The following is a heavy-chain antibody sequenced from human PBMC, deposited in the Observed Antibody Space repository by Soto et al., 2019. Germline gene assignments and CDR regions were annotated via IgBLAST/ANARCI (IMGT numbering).Heavy chain of an antibody. CDR3: AKGIVVVAATGLDY. V-gene: IGHV3-23*01. D-gene: IGHD2-15*01. CDR2: ISGSGGST. CDR1: GFTFSSYA. J-gene: IGHJ4*02. Sequence: GGSLRLSCAASGFTFSSYATSWVRQAPGKGLEWVSAISGSGGSTYYADSVKGRFTISRDNSKNTLYLQMNSLRAEDTAVYYCAKGIVVVAATGLDYWGQGTLVTVSS.